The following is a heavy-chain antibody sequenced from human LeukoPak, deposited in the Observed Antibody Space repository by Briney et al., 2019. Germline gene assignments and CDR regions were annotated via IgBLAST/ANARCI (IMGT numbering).Heavy chain of an antibody. CDR3: AKALTIPYYYYGMDV. D-gene: IGHD3-3*01. CDR2: ISGSGGST. J-gene: IGHJ6*02. CDR1: GFLFSSYA. Sequence: GGSLRLSCAASGFLFSSYAMSWVRQAPGKGLEWVSAISGSGGSTYYADSVKGRFTISRDNSKNTLYLQMNSLRAEDTAVYYCAKALTIPYYYYGMDVWGQGTTVIVSS. V-gene: IGHV3-23*01.